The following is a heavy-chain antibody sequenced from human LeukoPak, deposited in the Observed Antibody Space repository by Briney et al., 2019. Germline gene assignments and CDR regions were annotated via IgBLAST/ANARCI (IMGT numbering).Heavy chain of an antibody. CDR3: ARGPRYSSSYYYYMDV. CDR1: GYTFTSYD. Sequence: ASVKVSCKASGYTFTSYDINWVRQATGQGLEWMGWMNPNSGNTGYAQKFQGRVTITRNTSISTAYMELSSLRSEDTAVYYCARGPRYSSSYYYYMDVWGKGTTVTVSS. J-gene: IGHJ6*03. V-gene: IGHV1-8*03. D-gene: IGHD6-13*01. CDR2: MNPNSGNT.